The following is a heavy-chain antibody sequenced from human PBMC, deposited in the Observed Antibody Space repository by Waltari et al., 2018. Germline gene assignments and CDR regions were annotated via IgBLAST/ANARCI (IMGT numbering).Heavy chain of an antibody. Sequence: EVQLVESGGGLVKPGGSLRLSCVASGFTFSNYYVNGLRETPGKGLEWRASIGNSGDINYAESVKGRFTSSRDDGKNSLYLQMHSLRVEDTAVYFCARGYYKGVYWGQGTRVTVSS. CDR3: ARGYYKGVY. CDR2: IGNSGDI. D-gene: IGHD3-22*01. CDR1: GFTFSNYY. J-gene: IGHJ4*02. V-gene: IGHV3-21*02.